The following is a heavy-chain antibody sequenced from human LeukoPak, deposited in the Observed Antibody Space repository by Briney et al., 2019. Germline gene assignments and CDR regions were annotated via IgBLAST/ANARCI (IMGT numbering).Heavy chain of an antibody. CDR3: ATYPSSSSSKAPGRHFDY. CDR2: TIPIFGTA. CDR1: GGTFSSYA. Sequence: SVKVSCKAPGGTFSSYAISWVRQAPGQGLEWMGGTIPIFGTANYAQKFQGRVTITADESTSTAYMELSSLRSEDTAVYYCATYPSSSSSKAPGRHFDYWGQGTLVTVSS. D-gene: IGHD6-6*01. J-gene: IGHJ4*02. V-gene: IGHV1-69*13.